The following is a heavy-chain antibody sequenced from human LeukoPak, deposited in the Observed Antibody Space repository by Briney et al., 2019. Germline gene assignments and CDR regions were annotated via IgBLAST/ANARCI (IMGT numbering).Heavy chain of an antibody. V-gene: IGHV3-53*01. CDR3: ALLSGGTFDY. CDR2: ISNGGDP. J-gene: IGHJ4*02. D-gene: IGHD2/OR15-2a*01. CDR1: GFVVTANY. Sequence: GGSLTLSCAASGFVVTANYLAWARQAPGKGLEWVSTISNGGDPFYGDSVKGRSTISRDESTNTFSLRLDSLRVEDMGVYYCALLSGGTFDYWGQGTQVTVAS.